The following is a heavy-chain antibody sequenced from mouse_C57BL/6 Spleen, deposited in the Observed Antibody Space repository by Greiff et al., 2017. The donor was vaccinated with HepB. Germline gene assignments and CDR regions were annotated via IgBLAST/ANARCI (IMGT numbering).Heavy chain of an antibody. Sequence: DVQLQESGPGLVKPSQSLSLTCSVTGYSITSGYYWNWIRQFPGNQLEWMGYISYDGSNNYNPSLKNRISITRDTSKNQFFLKLNPVTTEDTATYYCARDEDYGSSYDYWGQGTTLTVSS. J-gene: IGHJ2*01. D-gene: IGHD1-1*01. V-gene: IGHV3-6*01. CDR2: ISYDGSN. CDR1: GYSITSGYY. CDR3: ARDEDYGSSYDY.